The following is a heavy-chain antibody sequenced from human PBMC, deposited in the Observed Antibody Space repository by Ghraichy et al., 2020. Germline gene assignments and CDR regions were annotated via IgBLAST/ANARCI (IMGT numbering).Heavy chain of an antibody. CDR2: IKQDGSEK. CDR1: GFTFSSYW. CDR3: ARDNSPVLRFLEWFSSHRSYGMDV. D-gene: IGHD3-3*01. V-gene: IGHV3-7*01. Sequence: GESLNISCAASGFTFSSYWMSWVRQAPGKGLEWVANIKQDGSEKYYVDSVKGRFTISRDNAKNSLYLQMNSLRAEDTGVYYCARDNSPVLRFLEWFSSHRSYGMDVWGQGTTVTVSS. J-gene: IGHJ6*02.